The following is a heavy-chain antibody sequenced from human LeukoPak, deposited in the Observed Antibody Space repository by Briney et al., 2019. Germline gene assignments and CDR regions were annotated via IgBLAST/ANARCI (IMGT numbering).Heavy chain of an antibody. Sequence: ASVKVSCKASGYTFTSYYMHWVRQAPGQGLEWMGIINPSGGSTSYAQKFQGRVTMTRDTSTSTVYMELSSLRSEDTAVYYCASEGPASSTVTTRDYWGQGTLVTVSS. CDR2: INPSGGST. CDR1: GYTFTSYY. D-gene: IGHD4-11*01. V-gene: IGHV1-46*01. CDR3: ASEGPASSTVTTRDY. J-gene: IGHJ4*02.